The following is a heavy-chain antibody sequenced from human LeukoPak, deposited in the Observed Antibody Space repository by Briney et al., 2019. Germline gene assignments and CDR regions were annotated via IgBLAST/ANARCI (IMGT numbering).Heavy chain of an antibody. CDR1: GFTFSSYG. J-gene: IGHJ6*04. D-gene: IGHD6-19*01. CDR3: AKDRRQPSPDSGWYGMDV. V-gene: IGHV3-30*18. Sequence: GRSLRLSCAASGFTFSSYGMHWVRQAPGKGLEWVAVISYDGSNKYYADSVKGRFTISRDNSKNTLYLQMNSLRAEDTAVYYCAKDRRQPSPDSGWYGMDVWGKGTTVTVSS. CDR2: ISYDGSNK.